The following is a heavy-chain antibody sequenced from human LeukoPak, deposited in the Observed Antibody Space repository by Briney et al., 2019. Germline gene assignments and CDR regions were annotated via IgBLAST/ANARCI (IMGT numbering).Heavy chain of an antibody. J-gene: IGHJ4*02. CDR2: IKRKTDGGTT. CDR1: GFTLTNAW. V-gene: IGHV3-15*01. Sequence: GGSLRLSCAASGFTLTNAWMSWVRQAPGKGLEWVGRIKRKTDGGTTDYAAPVKGRFIISRDDSQNTLYLQMNSLKTEDTAVYYCTTHILYSSGWYVPDNWGQGTLVTVSS. CDR3: TTHILYSSGWYVPDN. D-gene: IGHD6-19*01.